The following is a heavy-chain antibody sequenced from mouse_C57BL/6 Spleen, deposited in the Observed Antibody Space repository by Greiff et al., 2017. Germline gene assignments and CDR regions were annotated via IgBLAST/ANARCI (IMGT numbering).Heavy chain of an antibody. Sequence: VKLVESGAELMKPGASVKLSCKATGYTFTGYWIEWVKQRPGHGLEWIGEILPGSGSTNYNEKFKGKATFTADPSSNTAYMQLSSLTTEDSAIYYCARRGYDYDGKYYYAMDYWGQGTSVTVSS. J-gene: IGHJ4*01. V-gene: IGHV1-9*01. CDR2: ILPGSGST. CDR3: ARRGYDYDGKYYYAMDY. D-gene: IGHD2-4*01. CDR1: GYTFTGYW.